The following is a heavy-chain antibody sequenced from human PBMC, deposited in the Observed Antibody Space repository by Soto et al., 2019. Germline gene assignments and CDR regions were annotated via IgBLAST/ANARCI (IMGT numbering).Heavy chain of an antibody. D-gene: IGHD1-7*01. Sequence: QVQLVESGGGLVKPRGSLRLSCAASGFTFSDYYMSWIRQAPGKGLEWVSYISDSSSNTNYGDPVKGRFTISRDNAKNLLYLQMNSLRAEDTAVYYCAKGEGYKWNYEFDPWGQGTLVTVSS. CDR1: GFTFSDYY. CDR2: ISDSSSNT. J-gene: IGHJ5*02. V-gene: IGHV3-11*06. CDR3: AKGEGYKWNYEFDP.